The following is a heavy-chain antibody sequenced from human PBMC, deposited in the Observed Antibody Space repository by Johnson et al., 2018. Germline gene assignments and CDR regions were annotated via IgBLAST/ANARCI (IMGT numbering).Heavy chain of an antibody. CDR2: IYSGGST. V-gene: IGHV3-66*02. CDR1: GFTVSSNY. D-gene: IGHD3-10*01. J-gene: IGHJ6*02. CDR3: ARGTVRGVINYYYGTDV. Sequence: EVQLVESGGGLVQPGGSLRLSCAASGFTVSSNYMSWVRQAPGKGLEWVSVIYSGGSTYYADSVKGRFTISRDNSKNTLYLQMNSLRAEDTAVYYCARGTVRGVINYYYGTDVWGQGTTVTVSS.